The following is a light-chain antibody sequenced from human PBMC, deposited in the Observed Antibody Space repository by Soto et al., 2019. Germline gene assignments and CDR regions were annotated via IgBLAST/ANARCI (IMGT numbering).Light chain of an antibody. CDR3: CSYAGSYTFEV. CDR1: SSDVGGYNY. J-gene: IGLJ2*01. CDR2: DVS. V-gene: IGLV2-11*01. Sequence: QSVLTQPRSVSGSPGQSVTISCTGTSSDVGGYNYVSWYQQHLGKAPKLMIYDVSKRPSGVPDRFSGSKSGNTASLTISGLQAEDEADYYCCSYAGSYTFEVFGGGTKLTVL.